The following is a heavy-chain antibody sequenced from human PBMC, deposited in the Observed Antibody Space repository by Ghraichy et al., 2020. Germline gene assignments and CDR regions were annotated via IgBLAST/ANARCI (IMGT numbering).Heavy chain of an antibody. J-gene: IGHJ4*02. D-gene: IGHD6-19*01. Sequence: ESLNISCIVSGYSISSGYYWGWIRQPPGKGLEWIGSIYHSGSTYYNPSLKSRVTISVDTSKNQFSLKLSSVTAADTAVYYCARDPRSGWTDYWGQGTLVTVSS. V-gene: IGHV4-38-2*02. CDR3: ARDPRSGWTDY. CDR2: IYHSGST. CDR1: GYSISSGYY.